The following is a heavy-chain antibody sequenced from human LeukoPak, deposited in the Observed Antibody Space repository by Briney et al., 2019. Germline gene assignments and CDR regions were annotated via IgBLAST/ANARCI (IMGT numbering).Heavy chain of an antibody. Sequence: SQTLSLTCTVSGGSISSGGYYWSWIRQHPGKGLEWIGYIYYSGSPYYNPSLKSRVTISVDTSKNQFSLKLSSVTAADTAVYYCARGDGGYDILTGYYLGWFDPWGQGTLVTVSS. CDR3: ARGDGGYDILTGYYLGWFDP. D-gene: IGHD3-9*01. V-gene: IGHV4-31*03. CDR1: GGSISSGGYY. CDR2: IYYSGSP. J-gene: IGHJ5*02.